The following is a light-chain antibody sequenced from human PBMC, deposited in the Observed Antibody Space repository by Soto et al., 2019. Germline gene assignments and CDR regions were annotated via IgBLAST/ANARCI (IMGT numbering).Light chain of an antibody. CDR2: GAS. Sequence: EFVLTQSPGTLSLSPGERATLSCRASQSVSSSYLAWYQQKPGQAPRILIYGASTRATVIPDRFSGSGSGTDFTLTISRLEPEDFALYYCQQYGSSPPLTFGGGTKVEIK. V-gene: IGKV3-20*01. CDR1: QSVSSSY. CDR3: QQYGSSPPLT. J-gene: IGKJ4*01.